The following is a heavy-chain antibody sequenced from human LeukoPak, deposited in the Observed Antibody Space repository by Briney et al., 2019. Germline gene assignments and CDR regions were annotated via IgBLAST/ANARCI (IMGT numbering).Heavy chain of an antibody. D-gene: IGHD1-26*01. J-gene: IGHJ5*02. V-gene: IGHV4-39*07. Sequence: PSETLSLTCTVSGGSISSSSYYWGWIRQPPGKGLEWIGSIYYSGSTYYNPSLKSRVTISADKSKNHFSLKLTSVTAADTAVYYCARDRELAALDPWGQGTLVIVSS. CDR2: IYYSGST. CDR1: GGSISSSSYY. CDR3: ARDRELAALDP.